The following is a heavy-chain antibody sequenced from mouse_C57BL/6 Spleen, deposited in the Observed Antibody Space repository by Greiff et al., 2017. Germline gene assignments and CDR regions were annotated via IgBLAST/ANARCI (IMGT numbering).Heavy chain of an antibody. V-gene: IGHV5-17*01. Sequence: EVHLVESGGGLVKPGGSLKLSCAASGFTFSDYGMHWVRQAPETGLEWVAYISSGSSTIYYAYTVQGRFTISSDNAKNTLFLQMTSLRSEDTAMYYCARRPVLRREDYFDYWGQGTTLTVSS. CDR3: ARRPVLRREDYFDY. CDR2: ISSGSSTI. D-gene: IGHD1-1*01. CDR1: GFTFSDYG. J-gene: IGHJ2*01.